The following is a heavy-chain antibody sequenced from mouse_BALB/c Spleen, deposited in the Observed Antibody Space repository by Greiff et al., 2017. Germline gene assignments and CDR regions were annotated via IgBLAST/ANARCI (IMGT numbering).Heavy chain of an antibody. CDR1: GFNIKDTY. V-gene: IGHV14-3*02. CDR2: IDPANGNT. D-gene: IGHD2-1*01. Sequence: EVKLMESGAELVKPGASVKLSCTASGFNIKDTYMHWVKQRPEQGLEWIGRIDPANGNTKYDPKFQGKATITADTSSNTAYLQLSSLTSEDTAVYYCARDGNYVFAYWGQGTLVTVSA. J-gene: IGHJ3*01. CDR3: ARDGNYVFAY.